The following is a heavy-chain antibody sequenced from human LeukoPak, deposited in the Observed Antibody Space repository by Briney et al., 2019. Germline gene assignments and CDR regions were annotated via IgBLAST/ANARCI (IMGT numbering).Heavy chain of an antibody. J-gene: IGHJ4*02. CDR3: ARGKSSGNQFDY. Sequence: NWIRHHPGKGLEWIGYIYYSGSTYYNPSLKSRVTISVDTSKNQFSLKLSSVTAADTAVYYCARGKSSGNQFDYWGQGTLVTVSS. D-gene: IGHD3-22*01. V-gene: IGHV4-31*02. CDR2: IYYSGST.